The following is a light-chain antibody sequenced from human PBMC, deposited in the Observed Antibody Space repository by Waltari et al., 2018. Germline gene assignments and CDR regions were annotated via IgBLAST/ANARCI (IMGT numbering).Light chain of an antibody. CDR2: GKN. Sequence: SSELTQDPAVSVALGQTVRITCQGDSPRRYYASWYQQKPGQAPVLVIYGKNNRPSGIPDRFSGSSSGNTASLTITGAQAEDEADYYCNSRDSSGNHLGVFGGGTKLTVL. J-gene: IGLJ3*02. CDR3: NSRDSSGNHLGV. CDR1: SPRRYY. V-gene: IGLV3-19*01.